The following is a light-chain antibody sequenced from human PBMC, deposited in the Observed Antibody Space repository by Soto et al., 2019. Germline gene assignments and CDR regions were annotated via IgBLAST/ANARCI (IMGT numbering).Light chain of an antibody. Sequence: VLTQSPATLSLSPGERASLSCRASQSVSKSLAWYQQKPGQPPRLLIYDASTRATGIPARFTGSGSGTDFTLSISSLEPEDFAVYYCQQRASWPLLTFGVGTKVDIK. CDR3: QQRASWPLLT. CDR1: QSVSKS. CDR2: DAS. V-gene: IGKV3-11*01. J-gene: IGKJ4*01.